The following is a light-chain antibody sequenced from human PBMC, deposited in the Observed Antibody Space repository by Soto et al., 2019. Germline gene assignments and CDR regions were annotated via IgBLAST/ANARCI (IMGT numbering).Light chain of an antibody. Sequence: EIVMTQSPATLSVSPGERVTLSCRASQSVSSNLAWYQQKPCQAPRLLIYGASTRATAIPARFSGSGSGTEFTLTIGSLQSEDFAVYCCQQYNIWPLTFGGGTKVEIK. CDR1: QSVSSN. V-gene: IGKV3-15*01. J-gene: IGKJ4*01. CDR2: GAS. CDR3: QQYNIWPLT.